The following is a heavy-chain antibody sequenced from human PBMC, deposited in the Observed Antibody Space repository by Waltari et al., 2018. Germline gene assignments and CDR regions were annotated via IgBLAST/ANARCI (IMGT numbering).Heavy chain of an antibody. J-gene: IGHJ2*01. V-gene: IGHV3-23*01. CDR3: AKNGPLAAAGTIWYFDL. CDR2: ISGSGGST. CDR1: GFTFSSYA. Sequence: EVQLLESGGGLVQPGGSLRLSCAASGFTFSSYAMSWVRQAPGKGLEWVSAISGSGGSTYYADSVKGRFTISRDNSKNTLYLQMNSLRAEDTAVYYCAKNGPLAAAGTIWYFDLWGRGTLVTVSS. D-gene: IGHD6-13*01.